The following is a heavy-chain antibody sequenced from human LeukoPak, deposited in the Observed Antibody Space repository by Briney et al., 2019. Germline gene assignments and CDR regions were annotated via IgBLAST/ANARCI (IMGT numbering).Heavy chain of an antibody. CDR1: GYTLTELS. CDR3: ATDGSDCSGGSCYSYGMDV. CDR2: FDPEDGET. Sequence: ASVKVSCKVSGYTLTELSMHWVRQAPGKGLEWMGGFDPEDGETIYAQKFQGRVTMTEDTSTDTAHMELSSLRSEDTAVYYCATDGSDCSGGSCYSYGMDVWGKGTTVTVSS. J-gene: IGHJ6*04. V-gene: IGHV1-24*01. D-gene: IGHD2-15*01.